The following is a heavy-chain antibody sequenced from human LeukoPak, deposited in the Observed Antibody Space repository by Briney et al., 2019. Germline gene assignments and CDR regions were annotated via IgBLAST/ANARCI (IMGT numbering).Heavy chain of an antibody. D-gene: IGHD3-22*01. J-gene: IGHJ4*02. CDR2: IYYSGST. Sequence: PSETLSLTCTVSGGSISSYYWSWIRQPPGKGLEWIGYIYYSGSTNYNPSLKSRVTISVDTSKNQFSLKLSSVTAADTAVYYCARDRYYYDSSGYQYYFDYWGQGTLVTVSS. CDR3: ARDRYYYDSSGYQYYFDY. CDR1: GGSISSYY. V-gene: IGHV4-59*01.